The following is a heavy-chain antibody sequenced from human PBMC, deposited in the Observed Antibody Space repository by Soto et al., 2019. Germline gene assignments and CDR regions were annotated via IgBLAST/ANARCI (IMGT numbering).Heavy chain of an antibody. CDR1: GGSISSYY. Sequence: SEILSLTCTVSGGSISSYYWSWIRQPPGKGLEWIGYIYYSGSTNYNPSLKSRVTISVDTSKNQFSLKLSSVTAADTAVYYCARFPKDYYYYYGMDVWGQGTTVTVSS. V-gene: IGHV4-59*01. CDR3: ARFPKDYYYYYGMDV. CDR2: IYYSGST. J-gene: IGHJ6*02.